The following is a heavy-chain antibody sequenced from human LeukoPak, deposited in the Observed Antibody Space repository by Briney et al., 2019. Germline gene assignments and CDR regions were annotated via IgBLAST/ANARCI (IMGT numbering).Heavy chain of an antibody. D-gene: IGHD3-22*01. CDR2: IYYSGST. Sequence: SETLSLTCTVSDYSISSDYSWGWIRPPPGKGLEWIGYIYYSGSTNYSPSLKSRVTISVDTSKNQFSLKLSSVTAADTAVYYCARGTYYYDSSGYSYYDYYYMDVWGKGTTVTISS. V-gene: IGHV4-38-2*02. CDR1: DYSISSDYS. CDR3: ARGTYYYDSSGYSYYDYYYMDV. J-gene: IGHJ6*03.